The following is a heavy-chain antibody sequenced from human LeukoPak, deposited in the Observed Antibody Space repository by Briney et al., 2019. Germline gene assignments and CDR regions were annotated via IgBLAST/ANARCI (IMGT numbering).Heavy chain of an antibody. CDR1: GGSISTSNYY. CDR2: IFYSGRT. J-gene: IGHJ6*03. V-gene: IGHV4-39*07. D-gene: IGHD2-2*01. Sequence: KPSETLSLTCSVSGGSISTSNYYWGWIRQPPGKGLEWIGNIFYSGRTYYSPSRKSRVTISLHTSRNQFSLNLNSVTAADTAVYYCARDGGYCSSTSCSPYYYYMDVWGKGTTVTISS. CDR3: ARDGGYCSSTSCSPYYYYMDV.